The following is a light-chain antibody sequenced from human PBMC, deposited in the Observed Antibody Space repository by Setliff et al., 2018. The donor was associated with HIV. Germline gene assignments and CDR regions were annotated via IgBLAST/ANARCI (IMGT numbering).Light chain of an antibody. J-gene: IGLJ1*01. CDR1: RSDIGTYNY. V-gene: IGLV2-11*01. CDR2: DVT. CDR3: CSYGGNSVSYV. Sequence: QSVLTQPRSVSGSPEQAVTISGTGTRSDIGTYNYVSWYQQHPGKAPKLMIYDVTKRPSGVPDRFSGSKSGNTASLTISGLQAEDEADYYCCSYGGNSVSYVFGTGTKV.